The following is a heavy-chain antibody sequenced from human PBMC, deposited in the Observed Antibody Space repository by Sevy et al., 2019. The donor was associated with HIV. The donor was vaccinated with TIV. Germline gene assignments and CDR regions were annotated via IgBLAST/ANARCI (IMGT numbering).Heavy chain of an antibody. CDR3: ARAFRYYYDSSGYGYWFDP. CDR2: ISSSSSTI. V-gene: IGHV3-48*02. J-gene: IGHJ5*02. CDR1: GFTFSSYS. D-gene: IGHD3-22*01. Sequence: GGSLRLSCAASGFTFSSYSMNWVRQAPGKGLEWVSYISSSSSTIYDADSVKGRFTISRDNAKNSLYLQMNSLRDEDTAVYYCARAFRYYYDSSGYGYWFDPWGQGTLVTVSS.